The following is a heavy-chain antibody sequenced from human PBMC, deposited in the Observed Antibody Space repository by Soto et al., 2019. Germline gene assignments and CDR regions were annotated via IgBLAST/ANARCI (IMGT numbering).Heavy chain of an antibody. CDR2: INHSGST. Sequence: QVQLQQWGAGLLKPSETLSLTCAVYGGSFSGYYWSWIRQPPGKGLEWIGEINHSGSTNYNPSLKSRGTISVDTSKNQFSLKLSSVTAADTAVYYCARGGYYYDSSGYYRFDYWGQGTLVTVSS. J-gene: IGHJ4*02. D-gene: IGHD3-22*01. V-gene: IGHV4-34*01. CDR3: ARGGYYYDSSGYYRFDY. CDR1: GGSFSGYY.